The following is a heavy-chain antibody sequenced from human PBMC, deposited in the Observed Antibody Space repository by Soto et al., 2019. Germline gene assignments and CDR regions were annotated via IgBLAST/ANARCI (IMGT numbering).Heavy chain of an antibody. CDR1: GYTFTSYA. CDR3: ARDGWPYGDYVNYYYYYGMDV. Sequence: ASVKVSCKASGYTFTSYAMHWVRQAPGQRLEWMGWINAGNGNTKYSQKFKGRVTITRDTSASTAYMELSSLRSEDTAVYYCARDGWPYGDYVNYYYYYGMDVWGQGTTVTVSS. CDR2: INAGNGNT. V-gene: IGHV1-3*01. J-gene: IGHJ6*02. D-gene: IGHD4-17*01.